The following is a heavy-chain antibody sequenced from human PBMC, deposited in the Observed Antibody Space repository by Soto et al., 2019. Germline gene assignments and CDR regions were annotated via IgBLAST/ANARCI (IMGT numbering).Heavy chain of an antibody. CDR3: ARGLRPSGCYFYFDY. CDR1: GFTFSSYG. CDR2: IWYDGSNK. J-gene: IGHJ4*02. Sequence: GGYVRLSCAASGFTFSSYGMHWVRQAPGKGLEWVAVIWYDGSNKYYADSVKGRFTISRDNSKNTLYLQMNSLRAEDTAVYYCARGLRPSGCYFYFDYWGQGTLVTVSS. V-gene: IGHV3-33*01. D-gene: IGHD1-26*01.